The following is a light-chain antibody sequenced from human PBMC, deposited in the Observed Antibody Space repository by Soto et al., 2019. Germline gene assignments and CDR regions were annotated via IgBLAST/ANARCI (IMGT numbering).Light chain of an antibody. Sequence: QSALTQPPSASGSPGQSVTISCTGTSTDVGAYNYVSWYQQHPGKAPKLMIYEVTKRPSGVPDRFSGSKSGNTASLTVSGLQAEDEADYYCGSHVGNSNLVFGGGTKLTVL. CDR2: EVT. J-gene: IGLJ3*02. CDR3: GSHVGNSNLV. CDR1: STDVGAYNY. V-gene: IGLV2-8*01.